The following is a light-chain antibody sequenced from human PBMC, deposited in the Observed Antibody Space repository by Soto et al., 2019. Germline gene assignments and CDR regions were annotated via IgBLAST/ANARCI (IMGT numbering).Light chain of an antibody. J-gene: IGKJ4*01. CDR2: GAS. CDR3: QQYNNWPPST. Sequence: EIVMTQSPATLSVSPGERATLSCRASQSVSSNLAWYQQKPGQAPRLLIYGASTRATGIPARFSGSGSGTEFTLTISSLQSEYFAVYYCQQYNNWPPSTFGGGTKVEIK. V-gene: IGKV3-15*01. CDR1: QSVSSN.